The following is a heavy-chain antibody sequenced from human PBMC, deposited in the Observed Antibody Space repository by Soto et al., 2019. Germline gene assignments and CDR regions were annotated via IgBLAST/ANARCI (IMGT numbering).Heavy chain of an antibody. CDR1: GGSFSGYY. V-gene: IGHV4-34*01. Sequence: PSETLSLTCAVYGGSFSGYYWSWIRQPPGKGLEWIGDINHSGSSNQNPSLKSRVTISVDTSKNQFSLKLKSLTAADTAVYYCARGITSTPAVQGDAPDNCYFDSWGLGTLVTVSS. J-gene: IGHJ4*02. CDR3: ARGITSTPAVQGDAPDNCYFDS. CDR2: INHSGSS. D-gene: IGHD1-1*01.